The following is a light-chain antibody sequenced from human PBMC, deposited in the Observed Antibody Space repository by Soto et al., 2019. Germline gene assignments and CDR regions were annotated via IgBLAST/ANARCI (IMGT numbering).Light chain of an antibody. J-gene: IGKJ1*01. V-gene: IGKV1D-16*01. CDR2: SAS. Sequence: IQRPQYSSSVCASVGDRVTITCRGSQGISSWLAWYQQKPGRAPKALMYSASSLQSGVPSRFSGSGSETEFTLTISSLQPDDFATYYCQQFNSYSPGAFGQGTKVDIK. CDR1: QGISSW. CDR3: QQFNSYSPGA.